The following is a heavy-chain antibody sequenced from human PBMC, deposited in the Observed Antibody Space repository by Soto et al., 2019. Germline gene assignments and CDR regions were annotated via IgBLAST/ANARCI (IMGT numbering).Heavy chain of an antibody. D-gene: IGHD3-22*01. Sequence: QVQLQESGPGLVKPSQTLSLTCTVSGGSISSGDYYWSWIRQQPGKSLEWIGYIYYSGRTYYNTSLKSRVTISVDTSKNQFSLKLSSVTAADTAVYYCARETLYYYDSSGPAAFDIWGQGTMVTVSS. CDR2: IYYSGRT. CDR1: GGSISSGDYY. V-gene: IGHV4-30-4*01. J-gene: IGHJ3*02. CDR3: ARETLYYYDSSGPAAFDI.